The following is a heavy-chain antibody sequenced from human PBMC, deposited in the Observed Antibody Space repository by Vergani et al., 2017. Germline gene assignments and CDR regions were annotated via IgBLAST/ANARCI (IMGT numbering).Heavy chain of an antibody. J-gene: IGHJ4*02. Sequence: QVQLVESGGGVVQPGRSLRLSCAASGFTFSSFVMHWVRQAPGKGLEWVAVISYDGSNKYYADSVKGRFTISRDNSKNTLYMQMNSLRAEDTAVYYCARDQRDGVVLDYWGQGTLVTVSS. V-gene: IGHV3-30-3*01. CDR1: GFTFSSFV. D-gene: IGHD2-15*01. CDR2: ISYDGSNK. CDR3: ARDQRDGVVLDY.